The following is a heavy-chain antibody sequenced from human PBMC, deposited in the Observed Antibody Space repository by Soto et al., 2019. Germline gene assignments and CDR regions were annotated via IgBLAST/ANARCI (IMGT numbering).Heavy chain of an antibody. CDR1: GGTFSSYA. CDR2: IIPILGIA. V-gene: IGHV1-69*04. CDR3: ARTPGPYHYYMDV. Sequence: GASVKVSCKASGGTFSSYAISWVRQAPGQGLEWMGRIIPILGIANYAQKFQGRVTITADKSTSTAYMELSSLRSEDTAVYYCARTPGPYHYYMDVWGKGTTVTVSS. J-gene: IGHJ6*03.